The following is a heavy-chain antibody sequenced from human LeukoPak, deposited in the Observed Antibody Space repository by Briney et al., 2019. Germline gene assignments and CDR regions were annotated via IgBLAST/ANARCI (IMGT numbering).Heavy chain of an antibody. CDR3: AQGYGNGWYPH. V-gene: IGHV3-23*01. CDR1: GFSVSTSG. D-gene: IGHD6-19*01. Sequence: GGSLRLSCTVSGFSVSTSGMSWVRQAQGKGLQTISAISVEGESAYYADSVKGRFTISRDNSKSTLYLQMNSLRVEDTAVYFCAQGYGNGWYPHWGQGSLVSVSS. CDR2: ISVEGESA. J-gene: IGHJ4*02.